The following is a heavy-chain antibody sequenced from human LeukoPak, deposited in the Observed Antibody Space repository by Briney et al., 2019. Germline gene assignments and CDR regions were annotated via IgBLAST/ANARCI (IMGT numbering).Heavy chain of an antibody. V-gene: IGHV3-13*01. CDR1: GFPFSAYD. CDR3: VRGALPGDNWYFDL. Sequence: PLGGSLRLSCATSGFPFSAYDMHWVRQAPGKGLEWVSAFGSAGDTYYPGAVKGRFTISRDYAMNSVYLHMNSLRAGDTAVYFCVRGALPGDNWYFDLWGRGTLVTV. J-gene: IGHJ2*01. CDR2: FGSAGDT.